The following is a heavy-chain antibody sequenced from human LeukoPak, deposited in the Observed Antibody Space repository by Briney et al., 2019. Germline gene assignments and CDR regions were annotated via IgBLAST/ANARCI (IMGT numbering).Heavy chain of an antibody. Sequence: GRSLGLSCAASGFTFDDYAMHWVRQAPGKGLEWVSGISWNSGSIGYADSVKGRFTISRDNAQNSLYLQMNSLRAEDTAVYYCTRGSEWTSGVSDYWGQGTLVTVSS. D-gene: IGHD3-3*01. CDR3: TRGSEWTSGVSDY. V-gene: IGHV3-9*01. CDR1: GFTFDDYA. CDR2: ISWNSGSI. J-gene: IGHJ4*02.